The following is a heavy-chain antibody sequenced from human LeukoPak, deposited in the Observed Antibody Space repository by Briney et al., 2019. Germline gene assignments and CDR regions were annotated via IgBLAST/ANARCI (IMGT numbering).Heavy chain of an antibody. Sequence: SVKISCKASGGTYSSYAISWVRQAPGQGLEWMGRIIPILGIANYAQKFQGRVTITADKSTSTAYMELSSLRSEDTAVYYCARDHARTQQLAYYYYYYGMDVWGQGTTVTVSS. CDR1: GGTYSSYA. D-gene: IGHD6-13*01. CDR2: IIPILGIA. CDR3: ARDHARTQQLAYYYYYYGMDV. V-gene: IGHV1-69*04. J-gene: IGHJ6*02.